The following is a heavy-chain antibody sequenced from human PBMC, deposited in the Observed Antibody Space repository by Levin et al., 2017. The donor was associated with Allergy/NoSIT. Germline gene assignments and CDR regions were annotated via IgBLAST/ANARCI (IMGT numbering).Heavy chain of an antibody. D-gene: IGHD3-3*01. CDR3: AKAMPGSYDFWSGYYSGDYYYGMDV. J-gene: IGHJ6*02. V-gene: IGHV3-30*18. Sequence: PGGSLRLSCAASGFTFSSYGMHWVRQAPGKGLEWVAVISYDGSNKYYADSVKGRFTISRDNSKNTLYLQMNSLRAEDTAVYYCAKAMPGSYDFWSGYYSGDYYYGMDVWGQGTTVTVSS. CDR2: ISYDGSNK. CDR1: GFTFSSYG.